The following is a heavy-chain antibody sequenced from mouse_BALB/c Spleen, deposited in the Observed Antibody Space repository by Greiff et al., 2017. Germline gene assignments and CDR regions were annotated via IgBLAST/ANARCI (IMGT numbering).Heavy chain of an antibody. J-gene: IGHJ4*01. Sequence: EVKLMESGGGLVKPGGSLKLSCAASGFTFSDYYMYWVRQTPEKRLEWVATISDGGSYTYYPDSVKGRFTISRDNAKNNLYLQMSSLKSEDTAMYYCAREGNSLLRLRLDYWGQGTSVTVSS. CDR3: AREGNSLLRLRLDY. CDR1: GFTFSDYY. D-gene: IGHD1-2*01. V-gene: IGHV5-4*02. CDR2: ISDGGSYT.